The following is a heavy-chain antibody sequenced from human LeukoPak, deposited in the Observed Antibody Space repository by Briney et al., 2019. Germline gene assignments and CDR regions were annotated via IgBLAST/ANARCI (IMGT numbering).Heavy chain of an antibody. CDR2: ISGSGGST. CDR3: AKGGYSYGPYYYYYMDV. Sequence: GGSLRLSCAASGFTFNNYAMSWVRQAPGKGLEWVSAISGSGGSTYYADSVKGRFTISRDNSKNTLYLQMNSLRAEDTAVYYCAKGGYSYGPYYYYYMDVWGKGTTVTISS. V-gene: IGHV3-23*01. CDR1: GFTFNNYA. D-gene: IGHD5-18*01. J-gene: IGHJ6*03.